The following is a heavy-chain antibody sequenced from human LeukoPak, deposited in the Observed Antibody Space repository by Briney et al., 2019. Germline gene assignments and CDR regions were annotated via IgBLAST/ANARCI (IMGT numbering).Heavy chain of an antibody. J-gene: IGHJ4*02. D-gene: IGHD5-18*01. CDR3: ASVAYSYGYYFDY. CDR2: IFYGGST. V-gene: IGHV4-39*01. Sequence: SETLSLTCTVSGASISSSYYWGWIRQPPGKGLEWIGSIFYGGSTYNNPSLKSRVTISVDTSKNQFSLKLSSVTAADTAVYYCASVAYSYGYYFDYWGQGTLVTVSS. CDR1: GASISSSYY.